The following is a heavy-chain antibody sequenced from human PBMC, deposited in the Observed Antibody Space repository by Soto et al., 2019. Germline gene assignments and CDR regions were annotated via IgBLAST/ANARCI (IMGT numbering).Heavy chain of an antibody. Sequence: GGSMRLSCAASGLSYSSNAMSWVRQAQGKGRGWGSAISGSGGSTYYADSGKGRFTSSGDNSKNTLYLQMNSLRAKDTAVYYCAKYPGSGYTWGWFDPWGQGTLVTVSS. D-gene: IGHD3-22*01. CDR1: GLSYSSNA. J-gene: IGHJ5*02. CDR3: AKYPGSGYTWGWFDP. V-gene: IGHV3-23*01. CDR2: ISGSGGST.